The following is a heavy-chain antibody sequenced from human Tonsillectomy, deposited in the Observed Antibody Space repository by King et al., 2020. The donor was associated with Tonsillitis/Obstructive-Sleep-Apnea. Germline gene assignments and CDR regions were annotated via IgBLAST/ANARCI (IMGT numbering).Heavy chain of an antibody. CDR3: AREIAAAGSGDY. CDR1: GGSFSGYY. J-gene: IGHJ4*02. V-gene: IGHV4-34*01. Sequence: VQLQQWGAGLLKPSETLSLPCAVYGGSFSGYYWSWIRQPPGKGLEWIGEINHSGSTNYNPSLKSRVTISVDTSKNQFSLKLSSVTAADTAVYYCAREIAAAGSGDYWGQGTLVTVSS. D-gene: IGHD6-13*01. CDR2: INHSGST.